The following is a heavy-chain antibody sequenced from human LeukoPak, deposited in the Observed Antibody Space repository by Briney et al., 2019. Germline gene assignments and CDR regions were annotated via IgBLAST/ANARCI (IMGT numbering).Heavy chain of an antibody. CDR3: ARVGVEGARHPYYFDH. D-gene: IGHD1-26*01. Sequence: SVKVSCKASGGTFSSYTISWVRQAPGQGLEWMGRIIPILGIANYAQKFQGRVTITADKSTSTAYMELSSLRSEDTAVYYCARVGVEGARHPYYFDHWGQGTLVTVSS. CDR1: GGTFSSYT. CDR2: IIPILGIA. V-gene: IGHV1-69*02. J-gene: IGHJ4*02.